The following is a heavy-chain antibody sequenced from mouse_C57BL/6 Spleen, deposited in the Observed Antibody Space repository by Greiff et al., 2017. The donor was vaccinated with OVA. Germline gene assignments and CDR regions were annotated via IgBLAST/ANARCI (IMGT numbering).Heavy chain of an antibody. CDR3: ARINDHGYNVHFDV. CDR2: IGWGDDK. V-gene: IGHV8-8*01. Sequence: VTLKESGPGILQPAQTLSLSCSSSGFALSSFGMGVGWNRQPSGKGLVWLVYIGWGDDKYYNPALESGTIISKDTSKNQVLLKSAHVAMASTATYYCARINDHGYNVHFDVWGTGTTVTVSP. J-gene: IGHJ1*03. CDR1: GFALSSFGMG. D-gene: IGHD2-2*01.